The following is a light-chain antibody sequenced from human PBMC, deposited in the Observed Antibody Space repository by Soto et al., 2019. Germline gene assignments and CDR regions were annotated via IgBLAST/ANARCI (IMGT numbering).Light chain of an antibody. CDR2: GAS. CDR3: QQYNSWPQDRT. V-gene: IGKV3-15*01. J-gene: IGKJ1*01. Sequence: EIVMTQSPATLSVSPGERATLSCRASQSVGSNLAWYQQRPDRAPRLLIYGASTRATGVPARFSGSGSGTAFPLTISTPQSEDFGIYFCQQYNSWPQDRTFGPGTKVEIK. CDR1: QSVGSN.